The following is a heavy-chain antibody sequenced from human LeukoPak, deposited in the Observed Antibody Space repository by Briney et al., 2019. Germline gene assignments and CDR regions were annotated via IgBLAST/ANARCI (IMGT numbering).Heavy chain of an antibody. CDR3: ARAESIAARRVWFDP. D-gene: IGHD6-6*01. V-gene: IGHV4-59*01. Sequence: PLETLSLTCTVSGGSISSYYWSWIRQPPGKGLEWIGYIYYSGSTNYNPSLKSRVTISVDTSKNQFSLKLSSVTAADTAVYYCARAESIAARRVWFDPWGQGTLVTVSS. CDR1: GGSISSYY. J-gene: IGHJ5*02. CDR2: IYYSGST.